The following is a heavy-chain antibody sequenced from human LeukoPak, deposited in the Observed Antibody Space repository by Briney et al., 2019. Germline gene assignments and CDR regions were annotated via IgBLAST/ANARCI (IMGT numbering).Heavy chain of an antibody. CDR2: INHSGST. CDR3: ARPGYCSATSCTGHFDS. CDR1: GGSFSSYY. V-gene: IGHV4-34*01. Sequence: SETLSLTCAVYGGSFSSYYWSWIRQPPGKGLEWIGEINHSGSTNYNPSLKSRVTISLDTSKNQFSLKLSSVTAADTAVYYCARPGYCSATSCTGHFDSWGQGTLVTVSS. J-gene: IGHJ4*02. D-gene: IGHD2-2*01.